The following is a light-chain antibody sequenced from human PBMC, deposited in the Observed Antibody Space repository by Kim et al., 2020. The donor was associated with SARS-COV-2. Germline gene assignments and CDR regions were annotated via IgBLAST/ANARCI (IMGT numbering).Light chain of an antibody. CDR2: EVN. CDR1: SSNIGSYNL. J-gene: IGLJ3*02. V-gene: IGLV2-23*02. Sequence: QSALTQPASVSGSPGQSTTISCTGTSSNIGSYNLVSWYQQHPGKAPKLLIYEVNKRPSGVSNRFSGSKSGNTASLTISGLQAEDEADYSCCSYAGSRTFGVFGGGTQLTVL. CDR3: CSYAGSRTFGV.